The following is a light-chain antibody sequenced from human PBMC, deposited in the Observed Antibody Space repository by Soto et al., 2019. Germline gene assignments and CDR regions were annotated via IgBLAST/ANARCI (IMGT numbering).Light chain of an antibody. V-gene: IGKV2-28*01. Sequence: DIVMTQSPLSLPVTPGEPASISCRSSQSLLHSNGYNYLDWYLQKPGQSPQLLIYLGSNRASGVPDRFSGSGSGTDFTLKISRVEAEDVGVYYCMQVLQTLRTFGQGTKVEIK. CDR3: MQVLQTLRT. J-gene: IGKJ1*01. CDR2: LGS. CDR1: QSLLHSNGYNY.